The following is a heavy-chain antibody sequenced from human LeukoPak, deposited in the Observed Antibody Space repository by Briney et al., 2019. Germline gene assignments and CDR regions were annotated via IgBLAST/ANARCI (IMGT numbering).Heavy chain of an antibody. CDR1: GGSISSYY. J-gene: IGHJ6*02. CDR2: IYYSGST. V-gene: IGHV4-59*01. CDR3: ARRLAVARYYYYGMDV. Sequence: PSETLSLTCTVSGGSISSYYWSWIRQPPGKGLEWIGYIYYSGSTNYNPSLKSRVTISVDTSKNQFSLKLSSVTAADTAVYYCARRLAVARYYYYGMDVWGQGTTVTLSS. D-gene: IGHD6-19*01.